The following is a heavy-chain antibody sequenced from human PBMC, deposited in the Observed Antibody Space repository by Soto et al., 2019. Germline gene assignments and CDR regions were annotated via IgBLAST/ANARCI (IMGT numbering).Heavy chain of an antibody. J-gene: IGHJ4*02. CDR3: AREGGDYPRDFAH. CDR2: IXYSGVX. Sequence: PXXTLSLTCTVSCGSITTYYWTWIRQSPGXGLEWIGYIXYSGVXNYNHSLNSRVXLSDDTSXXQFSLELSYVTAEDTAVYYCAREGGDYPRDFAHWGKGTLVTVYS. CDR1: CGSITTYY. V-gene: IGHV4-59*01. D-gene: IGHD4-17*01.